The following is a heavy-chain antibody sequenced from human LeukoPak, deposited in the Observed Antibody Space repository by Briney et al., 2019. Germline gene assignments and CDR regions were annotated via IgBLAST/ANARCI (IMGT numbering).Heavy chain of an antibody. V-gene: IGHV3-7*01. D-gene: IGHD2-15*01. J-gene: IGHJ4*02. Sequence: PGGSLRLSCAASGFTFSNYWMSWVRQAPGKGLEWVANIKEDGSEKHHADSVKGRFTISRDNARNTLYLQMNSLRAEDTAVYYCARGGPIYCSGDSCYPGDYWGQGTLVTVSS. CDR3: ARGGPIYCSGDSCYPGDY. CDR1: GFTFSNYW. CDR2: IKEDGSEK.